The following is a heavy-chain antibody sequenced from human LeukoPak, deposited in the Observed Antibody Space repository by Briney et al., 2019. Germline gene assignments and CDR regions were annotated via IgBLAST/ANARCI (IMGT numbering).Heavy chain of an antibody. V-gene: IGHV3-53*01. J-gene: IGHJ4*02. CDR2: IYSGHTT. D-gene: IGHD5-18*01. CDR3: TGYISGFPC. Sequence: SGGSLRLSCAASGFTFTSNYMTWVRQAPGKGLEWVSIIYSGHTTHYADSVKGRFTISTDNSKNTLYLQMNSLRAEDTAVYYCTGYISGFPCWGQGTLVTVSS. CDR1: GFTFTSNY.